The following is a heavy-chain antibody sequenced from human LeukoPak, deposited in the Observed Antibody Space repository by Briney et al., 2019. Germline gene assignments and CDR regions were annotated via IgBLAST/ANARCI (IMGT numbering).Heavy chain of an antibody. D-gene: IGHD4-11*01. Sequence: SQTLSLTCTVSGGSITSGGYYWSWIRQHPGKGLEWIGYIYYSGSTYYNPSLKSRVTISVDTSKNQFSLKLCSVTAADTAVYYCARALLDYSKGYYYYYYMDVWGKGTTVTVSS. CDR3: ARALLDYSKGYYYYYYMDV. CDR2: IYYSGST. V-gene: IGHV4-31*03. J-gene: IGHJ6*03. CDR1: GGSITSGGYY.